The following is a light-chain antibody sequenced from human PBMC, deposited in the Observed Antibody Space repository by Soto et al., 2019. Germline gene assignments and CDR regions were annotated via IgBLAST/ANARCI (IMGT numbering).Light chain of an antibody. J-gene: IGKJ1*01. CDR1: QSVSSY. V-gene: IGKV3-11*01. CDR2: DAS. Sequence: IVVTEPPGSLSLSPGERATLSFRASQSVSSYLAWYQQKPGQSPRLLIYDASNRAAGIPARFSGSGSGTDFTLTISSLEPEDFVVYYCQQRSSWPWTFGQVTNV. CDR3: QQRSSWPWT.